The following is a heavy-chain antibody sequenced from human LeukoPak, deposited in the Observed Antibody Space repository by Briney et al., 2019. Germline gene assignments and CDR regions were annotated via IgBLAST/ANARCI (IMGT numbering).Heavy chain of an antibody. V-gene: IGHV3-11*04. Sequence: PGGSLRLSCAASGFTVSSNYMSWIRQAPGKGLEWVSYISTSDSAKYADSVKGRFTISRDNAKNSLYLQMNSLRAEDTAVYYCARAGGYCSSTVCHKDNWFDPWGQGTLVTVSS. D-gene: IGHD2-2*02. CDR3: ARAGGYCSSTVCHKDNWFDP. CDR2: ISTSDSA. J-gene: IGHJ5*02. CDR1: GFTVSSNY.